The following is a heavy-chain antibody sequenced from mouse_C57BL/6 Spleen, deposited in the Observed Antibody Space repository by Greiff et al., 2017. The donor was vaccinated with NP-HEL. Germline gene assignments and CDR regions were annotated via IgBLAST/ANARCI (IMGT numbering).Heavy chain of an antibody. J-gene: IGHJ1*03. D-gene: IGHD2-1*01. CDR1: GYSITSGYY. Sequence: EVQLVESGPGLVKPSQSLSLTCSVTGYSITSGYYWNWIRQFPGNKLEWMGYISYDGSNNYNPSLKNRISITRDTSKNQFFLKLNSVTTEDTATYYCARGVYYGNYGYFDVWGTGTTVTVSS. V-gene: IGHV3-6*01. CDR3: ARGVYYGNYGYFDV. CDR2: ISYDGSN.